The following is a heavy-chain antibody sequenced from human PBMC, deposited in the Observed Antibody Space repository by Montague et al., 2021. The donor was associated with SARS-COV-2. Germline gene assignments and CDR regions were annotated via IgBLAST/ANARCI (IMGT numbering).Heavy chain of an antibody. D-gene: IGHD2-8*01. CDR1: GGSISSGGYY. J-gene: IGHJ6*02. CDR3: ARGEGVMVYVYGMDV. V-gene: IGHV4-31*03. CDR2: IYYSGST. Sequence: TLSLTCTVSGGSISSGGYYWSWIRQHPGEGLEWIGYIYYSGSTNYNPSLKSRLTISVDTSKNQFSLKLSSVTAADTVVYYCARGEGVMVYVYGMDVWGQGTTVTVSS.